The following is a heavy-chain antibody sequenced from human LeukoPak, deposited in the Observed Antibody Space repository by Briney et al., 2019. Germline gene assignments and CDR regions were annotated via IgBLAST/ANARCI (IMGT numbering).Heavy chain of an antibody. D-gene: IGHD6-6*01. CDR2: IYYSGTT. V-gene: IGHV4-59*08. Sequence: SETLSLTCIVTGGSISSYYWSWIRQPPGKGLEWIGYIYYSGTTNYNPSLKSRVTISVDTSKNQFSLKLSSVTAADTAVYYCARHMGIAARKGYYFDYWGQGTLVTVSS. CDR1: GGSISSYY. CDR3: ARHMGIAARKGYYFDY. J-gene: IGHJ4*02.